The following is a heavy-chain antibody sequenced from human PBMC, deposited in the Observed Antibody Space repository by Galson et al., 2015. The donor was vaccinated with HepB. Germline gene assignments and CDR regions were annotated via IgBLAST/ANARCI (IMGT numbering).Heavy chain of an antibody. CDR1: GFTFSSYS. Sequence: SLRLSCAASGFTFSSYSMNWVRQAPGKGLEWVSSISSSSSYIYYADSVKGRFTISRDNAKNSLYLQMNSLRAEDTAVYYCARGGGSSWYGVEYYFDYWGQGTLVTVSS. CDR2: ISSSSSYI. V-gene: IGHV3-21*01. CDR3: ARGGGSSWYGVEYYFDY. J-gene: IGHJ4*02. D-gene: IGHD6-13*01.